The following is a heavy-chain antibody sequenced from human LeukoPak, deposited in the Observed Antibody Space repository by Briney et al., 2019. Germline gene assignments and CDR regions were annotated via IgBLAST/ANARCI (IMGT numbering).Heavy chain of an antibody. CDR1: GFTFNSYG. Sequence: GGSLRLSCAVSGFTFNSYGMRWVRQAPGKGLEWVAVIWDDGSNKYYEDSVKGRFTITRENFKNPLYLQMNSLRAEDTAVYYCARYSSGWSLDYWGQGTLVTVSS. V-gene: IGHV3-33*01. CDR3: ARYSSGWSLDY. CDR2: IWDDGSNK. J-gene: IGHJ4*02. D-gene: IGHD6-19*01.